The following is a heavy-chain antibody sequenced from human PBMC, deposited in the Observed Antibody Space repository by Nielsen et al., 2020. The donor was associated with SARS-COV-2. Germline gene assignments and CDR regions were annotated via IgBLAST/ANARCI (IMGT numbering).Heavy chain of an antibody. CDR2: INSDGSRS. D-gene: IGHD3-22*01. CDR3: VRVRDDGYYYDTGPFDY. Sequence: GESLKISCAGSGFTFSGYYMNWVRQAPGKGLMWVSRINSDGSRSAYADAVKGRFIIARDNARDTLSLQMNSLTADDTAVYYCVRVRDDGYYYDTGPFDYWGQGTLVTVSS. V-gene: IGHV3-74*01. CDR1: GFTFSGYY. J-gene: IGHJ4*02.